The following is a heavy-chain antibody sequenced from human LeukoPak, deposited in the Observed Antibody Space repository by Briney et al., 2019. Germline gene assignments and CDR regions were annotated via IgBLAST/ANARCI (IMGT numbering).Heavy chain of an antibody. CDR3: TRDPLAATAPGYFDS. D-gene: IGHD6-13*01. V-gene: IGHV1-69*13. J-gene: IGHJ4*02. Sequence: SVKVSCKPSGGTFNNYAVALVRQAPRQGLEWMGQIIPIFGTASYAPKFQGKVAITAIELSTTAYMELSSMISEDTAVYYSTRDPLAATAPGYFDSWGQGSLVTVSS. CDR1: GGTFNNYA. CDR2: IIPIFGTA.